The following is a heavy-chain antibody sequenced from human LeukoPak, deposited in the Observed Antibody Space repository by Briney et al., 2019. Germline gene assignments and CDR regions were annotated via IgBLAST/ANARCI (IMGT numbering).Heavy chain of an antibody. J-gene: IGHJ4*02. Sequence: GGSLRLSCAASGFTFSSYSMNWVRQAPGKGLEWVSAISGSGGSTYYADSVKGRFTISRDNSKNTLYLQMNSLRAEDTAVYYCAKDHQVLPGCFDYWGQGTLVTVSS. CDR2: ISGSGGST. CDR3: AKDHQVLPGCFDY. CDR1: GFTFSSYS. V-gene: IGHV3-23*01. D-gene: IGHD2-2*01.